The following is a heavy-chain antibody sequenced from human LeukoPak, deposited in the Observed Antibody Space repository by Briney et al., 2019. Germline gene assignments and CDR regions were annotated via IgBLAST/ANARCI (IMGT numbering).Heavy chain of an antibody. J-gene: IGHJ3*02. CDR3: ARDFLTVTAADAFDI. Sequence: AGSLRFSSAASGFTFSTYTMNWVRHAPGNGLEWFSSLSSSSTNISYADSGRGRFTIARDNAKTSLYLQMNALRAKDTAVYYCARDFLTVTAADAFDIWGQGTMVTVSS. CDR1: GFTFSTYT. CDR2: LSSSSTNI. V-gene: IGHV3-21*01. D-gene: IGHD2-21*02.